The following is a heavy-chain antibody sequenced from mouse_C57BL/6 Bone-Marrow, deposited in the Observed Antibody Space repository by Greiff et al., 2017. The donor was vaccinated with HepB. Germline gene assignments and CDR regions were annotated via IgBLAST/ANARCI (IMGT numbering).Heavy chain of an antibody. CDR2: ISNGGGST. J-gene: IGHJ4*01. CDR3: ARDYGSSPYYAMDY. Sequence: EVNLMESGGGLVQPGGSLKLSCAASGFTFSDYYMYWVRQTPEKRLEWVAYISNGGGSTYYPDTVKGRFTISRDNAKNTLYLQMSRLKSEDTAMYYCARDYGSSPYYAMDYWGQGTSVTVSS. V-gene: IGHV5-12*01. D-gene: IGHD1-1*01. CDR1: GFTFSDYY.